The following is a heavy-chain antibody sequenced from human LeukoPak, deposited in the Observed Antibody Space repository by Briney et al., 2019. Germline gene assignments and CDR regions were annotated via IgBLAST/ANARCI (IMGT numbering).Heavy chain of an antibody. CDR3: ARHDSSGYSKGVDY. CDR1: GGSISSYY. D-gene: IGHD3-22*01. Sequence: PSETLSLTCTVSGGSISSYYWSWIRQPPGKGLEWIGYIYYSGSTNYNPSLKSRVTISVDTSKNQFSLKLSSVTAADTAVYYCARHDSSGYSKGVDYWGQGTLVTVSS. V-gene: IGHV4-59*01. CDR2: IYYSGST. J-gene: IGHJ4*02.